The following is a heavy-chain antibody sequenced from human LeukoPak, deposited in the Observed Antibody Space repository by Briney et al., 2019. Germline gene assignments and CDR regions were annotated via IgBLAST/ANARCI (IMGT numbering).Heavy chain of an antibody. CDR1: GFTFSGNW. Sequence: GGSLRLSCAASGFTFSGNWMHWVRQAPGKGLEWVSGISWNSGSIGYADSVKGRFTISRDNAKNSLYLQMNSLRAEDTALYYCAKDWGSSWLFDYWGQGTLVTVSS. V-gene: IGHV3-9*01. CDR2: ISWNSGSI. CDR3: AKDWGSSWLFDY. D-gene: IGHD6-13*01. J-gene: IGHJ4*02.